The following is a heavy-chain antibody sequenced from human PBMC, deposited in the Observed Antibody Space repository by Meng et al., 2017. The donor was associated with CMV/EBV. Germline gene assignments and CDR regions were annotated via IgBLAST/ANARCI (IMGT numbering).Heavy chain of an antibody. CDR3: AREGGIVVVPAAPGWFDP. Sequence: VPLVDSWAEVKRPGSWVKVSCSASGGPFSSYAISWVRQAPGQGLEWMGGIIPIFGTANYAQKFQGRVTITADESTSTAYMELSSLRSEDTAVYYCAREGGIVVVPAAPGWFDPWGQGTLVTVSS. CDR1: GGPFSSYA. J-gene: IGHJ5*02. V-gene: IGHV1-69*12. CDR2: IIPIFGTA. D-gene: IGHD2-2*01.